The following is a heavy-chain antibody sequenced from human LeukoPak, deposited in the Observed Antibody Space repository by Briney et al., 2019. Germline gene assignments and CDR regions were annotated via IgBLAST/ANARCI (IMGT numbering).Heavy chain of an antibody. J-gene: IGHJ3*02. D-gene: IGHD6-19*01. CDR1: GYTFTSYD. CDR3: ARISGVYSSGWYVGDAFDI. V-gene: IGHV1-8*01. CDR2: MNPNSGNT. Sequence: ASVKVSCKASGYTFTSYDINWVRQAPGQGLEWMGWMNPNSGNTGHAQKFQGRVTMTRNTSISTAYMELSSLRSEDTAVYYCARISGVYSSGWYVGDAFDIWGQGTMVTVSS.